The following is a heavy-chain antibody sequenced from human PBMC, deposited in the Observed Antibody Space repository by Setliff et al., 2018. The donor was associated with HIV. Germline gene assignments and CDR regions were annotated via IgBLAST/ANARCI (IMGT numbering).Heavy chain of an antibody. CDR2: IYYNGNI. Sequence: SETLSLTCAVSGNSIGSGYYWGWIRQPPGKGLEWIASIYYNGNIYYNPSLKSRVIITMDTSKNQFSLKLSSVTAADTAVYSCVRHLSEMAMVDHWGQGTLVTVSS. CDR1: GNSIGSGYY. CDR3: VRHLSEMAMVDH. V-gene: IGHV4-38-2*01. J-gene: IGHJ4*02.